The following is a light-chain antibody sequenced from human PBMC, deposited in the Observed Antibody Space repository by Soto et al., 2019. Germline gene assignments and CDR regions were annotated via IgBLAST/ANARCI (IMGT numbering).Light chain of an antibody. J-gene: IGKJ1*01. V-gene: IGKV3D-15*01. Sequence: EIVMTQSPVTLSVSPGERATLSCRASQSVSGTLAWYQQKTGQTPRLLIYGTSTRATGIPGRFSGSGYRTKFTHTISSQQSEEFAVYYCLQYADVRTFGQGTQVE. CDR1: QSVSGT. CDR2: GTS. CDR3: LQYADVRT.